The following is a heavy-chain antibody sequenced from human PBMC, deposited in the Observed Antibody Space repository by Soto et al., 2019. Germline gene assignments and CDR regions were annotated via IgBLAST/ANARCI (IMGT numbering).Heavy chain of an antibody. Sequence: QVQLQESGPGLVKPSETLSLTCTVSGGSISSYYGSWIRQPAGKGLEWIGRIYTSGSTNYNPSLKSRVTMSVDTSKNQFSLKLSSVTAADTAVYYCARDQTPLMVRGGYYFDYWGQGTLVTVSS. CDR2: IYTSGST. J-gene: IGHJ4*02. CDR3: ARDQTPLMVRGGYYFDY. V-gene: IGHV4-4*07. D-gene: IGHD3-10*01. CDR1: GGSISSYY.